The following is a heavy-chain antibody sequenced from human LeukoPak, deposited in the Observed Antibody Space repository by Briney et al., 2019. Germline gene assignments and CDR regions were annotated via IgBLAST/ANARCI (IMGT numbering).Heavy chain of an antibody. CDR1: GFTFSSYA. Sequence: PGGSLRLSCSASGFTFSSYAMHWVRQAPGKGLEYVSAISSNGGSTYYADSVKGRFTISRDNSKNTLYLQMSSLRAEDTAVYYCVKALFSGVFDPWGQGTLVTVSS. D-gene: IGHD3-10*01. V-gene: IGHV3-64D*06. CDR2: ISSNGGST. J-gene: IGHJ5*02. CDR3: VKALFSGVFDP.